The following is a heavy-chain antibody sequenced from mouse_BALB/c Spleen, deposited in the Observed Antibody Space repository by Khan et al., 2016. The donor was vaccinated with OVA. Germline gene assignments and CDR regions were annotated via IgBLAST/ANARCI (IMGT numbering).Heavy chain of an antibody. J-gene: IGHJ3*01. CDR1: GYTFTTYW. CDR2: IDPSTGYT. V-gene: IGHV1-7*01. Sequence: QVRLQQSGAELAKPGASVKMSCKASGYTFTTYWMHWVKQRPGQGLEWIGYIDPSTGYTDYNQKFKDKASLTTDKSSSTAYMQLNSLTSEDSAFYYCTRRGLYGIFAYWGHGTLVTVSA. D-gene: IGHD2-12*01. CDR3: TRRGLYGIFAY.